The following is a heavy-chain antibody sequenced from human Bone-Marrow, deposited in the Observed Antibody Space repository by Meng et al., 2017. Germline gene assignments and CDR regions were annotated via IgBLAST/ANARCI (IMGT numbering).Heavy chain of an antibody. CDR2: IHYSGNT. CDR3: ARDAANSNYDWFDP. CDR1: GGSISSGDYY. V-gene: IGHV4-30-4*01. J-gene: IGHJ5*02. Sequence: QVQLQESGPGLVKPSQTLSLPCTVSGGSISSGDYYWSWIRQPPGKGLEWIGYIHYSGNTYYNPSLKSRLTISVDTSKNQFSLKLSSVTAADTAVYYCARDAANSNYDWFDPWGRGTLVTVSS. D-gene: IGHD4-11*01.